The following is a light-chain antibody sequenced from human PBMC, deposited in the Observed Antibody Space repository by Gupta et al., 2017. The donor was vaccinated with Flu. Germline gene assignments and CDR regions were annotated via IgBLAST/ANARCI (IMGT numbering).Light chain of an antibody. J-gene: IGLJ3*02. V-gene: IGLV2-14*01. CDR3: SSYASGNTCV. CDR1: SSDVGGYKY. CDR2: EVS. Sequence: HSSLTPPASVAGSPGLSITISCTGTSSDVGGYKYVSWYQQHPGKAPKLLIYEVSTRPAGVSNRFSGFKSGNTASLTISGLQAEDEANYYCSSYASGNTCVFGGGTKLTVL.